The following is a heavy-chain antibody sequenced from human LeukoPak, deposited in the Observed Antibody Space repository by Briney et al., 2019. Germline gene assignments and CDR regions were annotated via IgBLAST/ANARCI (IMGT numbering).Heavy chain of an antibody. V-gene: IGHV3-21*01. D-gene: IGHD4-17*01. CDR2: ISSSSSYI. CDR1: GFTFSSYS. J-gene: IGHJ4*02. CDR3: ARLFAVTDGIDY. Sequence: GGSLRLSCAASGFTFSSYSMNWVRQAPGKGLEWVSSISSSSSYIYYADSVKGRFTISRDNAKNSLYLQMNSLRAEDTAVYYCARLFAVTDGIDYWGQGTLVTVSS.